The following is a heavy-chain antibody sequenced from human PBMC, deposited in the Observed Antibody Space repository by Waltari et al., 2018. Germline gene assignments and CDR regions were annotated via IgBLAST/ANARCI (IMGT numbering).Heavy chain of an antibody. V-gene: IGHV3-30*18. D-gene: IGHD3-9*01. J-gene: IGHJ4*02. CDR2: ISYDGSNK. CDR1: GFTFSSYG. CDR3: AKGTYYDILTGPYFDY. Sequence: QVQLVESGGGVVQPGRSLRLSCAASGFTFSSYGMPWVRQAPGKGLEWVAVISYDGSNKYYADSVKGRFTISRDNSKNTLYLQMNSLRAEDTAVYYCAKGTYYDILTGPYFDYWGQGTLVTVSS.